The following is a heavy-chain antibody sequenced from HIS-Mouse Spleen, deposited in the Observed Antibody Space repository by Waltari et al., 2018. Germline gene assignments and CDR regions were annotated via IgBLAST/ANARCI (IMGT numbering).Heavy chain of an antibody. J-gene: IGHJ4*02. CDR2: ISYDGSNK. CDR1: GFTFSSYG. D-gene: IGHD1-26*01. V-gene: IGHV3-30*18. Sequence: QVQLVESGGGVVQPGRSLRLACAASGFTFSSYGMHWVRQAPGKGLEWVAVISYDGSNKYYADSVKGRFTISRDNSKNTLYLQMNSLRAEDTNVYYCAKDRGSPLYFDYWGQGTLVTVSS. CDR3: AKDRGSPLYFDY.